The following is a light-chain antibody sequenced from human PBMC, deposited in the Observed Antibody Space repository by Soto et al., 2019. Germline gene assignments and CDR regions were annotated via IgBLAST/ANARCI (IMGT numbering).Light chain of an antibody. V-gene: IGKV3-15*01. CDR3: QQYNNWPPWT. CDR1: QSVSSN. Sequence: EIVMTQSPATLSVSPGERATLYCRASQSVSSNLAWYQQKPGQAPRLLIYGASTRATGIPARFSGSGSGTEFTLTISSLQSEDFAVYYCQQYNNWPPWTLGQGTKVDIK. J-gene: IGKJ1*01. CDR2: GAS.